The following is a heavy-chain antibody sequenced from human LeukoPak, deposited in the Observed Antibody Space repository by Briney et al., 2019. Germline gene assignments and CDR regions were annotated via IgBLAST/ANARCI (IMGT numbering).Heavy chain of an antibody. CDR3: ARSGSYGGHFDN. CDR1: GASISNHY. D-gene: IGHD1-26*01. V-gene: IGHV4-59*08. CDR2: IYYSGTT. Sequence: PSETLSLTCTVSGASISNHYCSWIRQSPGKGLEWIGYIYYSGTTNYNPSLKSRVTISVDTSKNQFSLKLTSVTAADTAVYYCARSGSYGGHFDNWGQGTLVTVSS. J-gene: IGHJ4*02.